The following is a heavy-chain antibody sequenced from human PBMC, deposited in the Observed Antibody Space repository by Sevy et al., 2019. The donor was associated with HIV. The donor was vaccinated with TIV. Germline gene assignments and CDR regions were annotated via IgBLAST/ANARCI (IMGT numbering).Heavy chain of an antibody. J-gene: IGHJ4*02. CDR3: ARDLLGIAAAGLDY. D-gene: IGHD6-13*01. CDR1: GDTFSSYA. Sequence: ASVKVSCKASGDTFSSYAISWVRQAPGQGLEWMGGIIPIFGTANYAQKFQGRVTITADKSTSTAYMELSSLRSEDTAVYYCARDLLGIAAAGLDYWGQGTLVTVSS. CDR2: IIPIFGTA. V-gene: IGHV1-69*06.